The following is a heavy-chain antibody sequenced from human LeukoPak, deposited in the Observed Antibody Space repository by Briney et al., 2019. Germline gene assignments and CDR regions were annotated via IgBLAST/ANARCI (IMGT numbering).Heavy chain of an antibody. J-gene: IGHJ4*02. Sequence: GGSLRLSCAASGFTFSSYWMAWVRQAPGKGLEWVANIKQDGSDKYYVDSVKGRFTISRDNAKNSLYLQMNSLRAEDTAVYYCARDKDAYYDFWSGYSYYFDYWGQGTLVTVSS. V-gene: IGHV3-7*01. D-gene: IGHD3-3*01. CDR1: GFTFSSYW. CDR3: ARDKDAYYDFWSGYSYYFDY. CDR2: IKQDGSDK.